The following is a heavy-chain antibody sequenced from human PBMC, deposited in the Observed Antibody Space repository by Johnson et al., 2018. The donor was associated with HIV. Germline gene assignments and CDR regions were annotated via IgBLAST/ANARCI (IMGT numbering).Heavy chain of an antibody. CDR2: IRSIGSKI. CDR3: ARGYTRSSVDYYNYAFDI. Sequence: QVQLVESGGGLVKPGGSLRLSCAASGFTFSDYYISWIRQAPGKGLEWVSVIRSIGSKIYYADSVKGRFTISKYNAKNTLCLQMNSLRAEDTAVYYCARGYTRSSVDYYNYAFDIWGQGTLVTVSS. D-gene: IGHD2-2*01. V-gene: IGHV3-11*04. CDR1: GFTFSDYY. J-gene: IGHJ3*02.